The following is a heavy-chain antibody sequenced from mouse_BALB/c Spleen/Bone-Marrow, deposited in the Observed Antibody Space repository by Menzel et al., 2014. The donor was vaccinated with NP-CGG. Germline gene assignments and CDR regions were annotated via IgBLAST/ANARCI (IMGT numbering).Heavy chain of an antibody. V-gene: IGHV1-7*01. CDR1: GYTFTSYW. CDR2: INPSTGYT. CDR3: ARPENYDAMDY. Sequence: QVHVKQSGAELAKPGASVKTSCKASGYTFTSYWMHWVKQRPGQGLEWIGYINPSTGYTEYNQKFKDKATLTADKSSSTAYMQLSSLTSEDSAVYYCARPENYDAMDYWGQGTSVTVSS. J-gene: IGHJ4*01.